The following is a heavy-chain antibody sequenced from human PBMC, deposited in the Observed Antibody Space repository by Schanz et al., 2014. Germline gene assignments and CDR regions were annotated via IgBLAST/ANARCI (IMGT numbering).Heavy chain of an antibody. CDR1: GFSFSGFA. J-gene: IGHJ6*02. CDR2: VSHDGFTK. D-gene: IGHD4-4*01. Sequence: QVQLEESGGGVVQPGGSLRLSCVASGFSFSGFAVHWVRQAPGKGLEWVSIVSHDGFTKHYADSVRGRFTLSRDNSKNTVYLQMNSLRAEDTAVYYCAKQFLSYYFYGMDVWGQGTTVSVSS. CDR3: AKQFLSYYFYGMDV. V-gene: IGHV3-30*04.